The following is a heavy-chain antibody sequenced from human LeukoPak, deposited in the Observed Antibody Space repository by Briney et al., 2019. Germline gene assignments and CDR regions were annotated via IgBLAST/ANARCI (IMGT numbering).Heavy chain of an antibody. D-gene: IGHD3-10*01. Sequence: RGSLRLSCAASGFTLSSYWMNWLRQGPGEGLVWVSRINSDGSTTSYADSVKGRFTISRDNAKNTLYLQMNSLRAEDTAVYYCTRGPYSGSATYYNDYSGQGTLVTVSS. V-gene: IGHV3-74*01. J-gene: IGHJ4*02. CDR1: GFTLSSYW. CDR3: TRGPYSGSATYYNDY. CDR2: INSDGSTT.